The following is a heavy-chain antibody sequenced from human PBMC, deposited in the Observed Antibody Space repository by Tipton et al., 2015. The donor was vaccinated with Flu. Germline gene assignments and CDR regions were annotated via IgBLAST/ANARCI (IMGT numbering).Heavy chain of an antibody. Sequence: TLSLTCTVSGGSISSYYWSWIRQPPGKGLEWIGYIYYSGSTNYNPSLKSRVTISVDTSKNQFSLKLSSVTAADTAVYYCARSGSKILDYWGQGTLVTVSS. CDR2: IYYSGST. D-gene: IGHD3-10*01. J-gene: IGHJ4*02. V-gene: IGHV4-59*01. CDR1: GGSISSYY. CDR3: ARSGSKILDY.